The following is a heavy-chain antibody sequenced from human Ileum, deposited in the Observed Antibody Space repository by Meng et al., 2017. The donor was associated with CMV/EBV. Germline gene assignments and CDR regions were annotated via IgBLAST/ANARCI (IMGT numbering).Heavy chain of an antibody. CDR2: IYPSSGGA. J-gene: IGHJ4*02. V-gene: IGHV1-69*04. Sequence: QVDLVQSGAELKKPGSSVNVSCKSFGGNFDRFPISWIRQAPGQGLEWLGMIYPSSGGATYAQKFQGRVTMTSDTSTGTVYMELSSLRSEDTAVYYCARLSAYYFDYWGQGTLVTVSS. CDR3: ARLSAYYFDY. CDR1: GGNFDRFP.